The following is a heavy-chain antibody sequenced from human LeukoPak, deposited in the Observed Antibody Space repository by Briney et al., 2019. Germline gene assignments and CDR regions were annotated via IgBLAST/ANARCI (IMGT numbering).Heavy chain of an antibody. CDR3: AKAGRGWYYFDY. D-gene: IGHD6-19*01. CDR2: ISGSGGST. Sequence: PGGSLRPSCAASGFTFSSHAMSWVRQAPGKGLEWVSAISGSGGSTYYADSVKGRFTISRDNSKNTLYLQMNSLRAEDTAVYYCAKAGRGWYYFDYRGQGTLVTVSS. CDR1: GFTFSSHA. J-gene: IGHJ4*02. V-gene: IGHV3-23*01.